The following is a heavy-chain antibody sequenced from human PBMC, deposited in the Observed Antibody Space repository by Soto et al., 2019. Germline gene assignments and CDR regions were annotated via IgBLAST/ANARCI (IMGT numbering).Heavy chain of an antibody. V-gene: IGHV4-59*01. Sequence: SETLSLTCTVSGGSISSYYWSWIRQPPGKGLEWIGYIYYSGSTNYNPSLKSRVTISVDTSKNQFSLKLSSVTAADTAVYYCARDDSGVYSTNYYGMDVWGQGTTVTVSS. CDR2: IYYSGST. D-gene: IGHD1-26*01. CDR1: GGSISSYY. J-gene: IGHJ6*02. CDR3: ARDDSGVYSTNYYGMDV.